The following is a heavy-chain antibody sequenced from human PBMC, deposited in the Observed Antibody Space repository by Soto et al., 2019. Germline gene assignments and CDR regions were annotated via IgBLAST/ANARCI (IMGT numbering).Heavy chain of an antibody. CDR3: TSQRPEENYYSYMDV. CDR2: IGSKAYGATT. CDR1: GFTFGDYA. Sequence: EVQLVESGGGLIQPGRSLRLSCTASGFTFGDYAMSWFRQAPGKGLEWVSFIGSKAYGATTEYAASVKGRFTISRDDSKSIAYLQMNSLMTEDTAVYYCTSQRPEENYYSYMDVWGKGTTVTVSS. J-gene: IGHJ6*03. V-gene: IGHV3-49*03.